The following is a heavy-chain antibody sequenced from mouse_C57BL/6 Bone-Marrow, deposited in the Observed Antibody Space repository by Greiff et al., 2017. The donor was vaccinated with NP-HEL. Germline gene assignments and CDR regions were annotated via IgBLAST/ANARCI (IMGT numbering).Heavy chain of an antibody. V-gene: IGHV1-72*01. CDR1: GYTFTSYW. D-gene: IGHD1-1*01. CDR3: AALLLRQYYFDY. Sequence: VQLQESGAELVKPGASVKLSCKASGYTFTSYWMHWVKQRPGRGLEWIGRIDPNSGGTKYNEKFKSKATLTVDKPSSTAYMQLSSLTSEDSAVYYCAALLLRQYYFDYWGQGTTLTVSS. CDR2: IDPNSGGT. J-gene: IGHJ2*01.